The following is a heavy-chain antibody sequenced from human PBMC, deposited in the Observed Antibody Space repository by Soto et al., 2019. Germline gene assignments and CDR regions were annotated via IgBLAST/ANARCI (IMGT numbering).Heavy chain of an antibody. CDR1: GYSFTSYW. D-gene: IGHD6-19*01. J-gene: IGHJ4*02. V-gene: IGHV5-51*01. Sequence: PWESLKISCKGPGYSFTSYWIGWVRQMPGKGLAWMGIIYPGDSDTSYSPSFRGQVTISAATSISTASLPRSSLKASDTAMHDCAQRKTYGVHGGWGYFDYWGQGTLVTVSS. CDR3: AQRKTYGVHGGWGYFDY. CDR2: IYPGDSDT.